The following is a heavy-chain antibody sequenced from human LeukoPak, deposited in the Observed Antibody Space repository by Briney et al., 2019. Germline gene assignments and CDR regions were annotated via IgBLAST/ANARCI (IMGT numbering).Heavy chain of an antibody. J-gene: IGHJ4*02. CDR1: GYSISSGYS. CDR2: IYYSGST. V-gene: IGHV4-38-2*01. CDR3: AGGYDILTGYDY. D-gene: IGHD3-9*01. Sequence: SETLSLTCAVSGYSISSGYSWGWIRQPPGKGLEWIGSIYYSGSTYYNPSLKSRVTISMDTSKNQFSLKLSSVTAADTAVYYCAGGYDILTGYDYWGQETLVTVSS.